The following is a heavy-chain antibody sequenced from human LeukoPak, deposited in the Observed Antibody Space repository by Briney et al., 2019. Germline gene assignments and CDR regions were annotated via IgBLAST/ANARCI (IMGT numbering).Heavy chain of an antibody. V-gene: IGHV4-39*02. CDR1: GGSISSSSYY. CDR3: ARDDGDSLGY. CDR2: IYYSGST. Sequence: PSETLSLTCTVSGGSISSSSYYWGWIRQPPGKGLEWIGSIYYSGSTYYNPSLKSRVTISVDTSKNQFSLKLSSVTAADTAVYYCARDDGDSLGYWGQGTLVTVSS. D-gene: IGHD4-17*01. J-gene: IGHJ4*02.